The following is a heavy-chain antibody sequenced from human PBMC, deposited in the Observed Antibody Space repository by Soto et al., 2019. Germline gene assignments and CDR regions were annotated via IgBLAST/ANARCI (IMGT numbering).Heavy chain of an antibody. CDR2: ISPYTGDT. Sequence: QVQLVQSGAEVKKPGASVKVSCKASGYTFTDYGISWVRQAPGQGLAWMGWISPYTGDTKYPQRLQGRVTVTADTSTSTAYMELRSLKSDDTAVYYCAKTGGWNWFDPWGQGTLVSVSS. CDR1: GYTFTDYG. CDR3: AKTGGWNWFDP. D-gene: IGHD6-19*01. V-gene: IGHV1-18*01. J-gene: IGHJ5*02.